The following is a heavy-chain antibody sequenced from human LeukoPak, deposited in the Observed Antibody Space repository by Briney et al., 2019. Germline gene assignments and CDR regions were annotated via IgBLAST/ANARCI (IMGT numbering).Heavy chain of an antibody. Sequence: ASVKVPCKASGGTFSSYAISWVRQAPGQGLEWMGRIIPILGIANYAQKFQGRVTITADKSTSTAYMELSSLRSEDTAVYYCARGLNYYDSSGYEKWFDPWGQGTLVTVSS. CDR1: GGTFSSYA. J-gene: IGHJ5*02. CDR2: IIPILGIA. V-gene: IGHV1-69*04. CDR3: ARGLNYYDSSGYEKWFDP. D-gene: IGHD3-22*01.